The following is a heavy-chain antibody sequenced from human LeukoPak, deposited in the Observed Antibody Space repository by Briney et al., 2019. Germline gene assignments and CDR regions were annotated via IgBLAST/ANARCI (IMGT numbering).Heavy chain of an antibody. CDR1: GVSISSSVYY. Sequence: SETLFLTCTVSGVSISSSVYYWGWIRQPPGKGLEWIGSMYYSGNTYFNPSLKSRVTISVDTSNNQFSLKLSSVTAADTAVYYCARQPGEWYFDYWGQGTLVTVSS. J-gene: IGHJ4*02. CDR2: MYYSGNT. CDR3: ARQPGEWYFDY. D-gene: IGHD3-3*01. V-gene: IGHV4-39*01.